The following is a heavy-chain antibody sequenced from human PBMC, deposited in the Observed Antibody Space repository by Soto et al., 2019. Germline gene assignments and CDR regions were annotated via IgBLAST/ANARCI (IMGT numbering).Heavy chain of an antibody. CDR1: GFTFSSYA. CDR2: ISGSGGST. J-gene: IGHJ4*02. D-gene: IGHD3-10*01. CDR3: AGDRGRGIRGAIDY. V-gene: IGHV3-23*01. Sequence: EVQLLESGGGLVQPGGSLRLSCAASGFTFSSYAMSWVRQAPGKGLEWVSAISGSGGSTYYADSVKGRFTISRDNSKNTLYLQMNSLRAEDTAVYYCAGDRGRGIRGAIDYWGQGTLVTVSS.